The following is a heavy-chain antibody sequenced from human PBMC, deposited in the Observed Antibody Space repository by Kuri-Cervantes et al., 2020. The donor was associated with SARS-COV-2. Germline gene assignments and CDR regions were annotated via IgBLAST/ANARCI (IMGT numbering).Heavy chain of an antibody. CDR3: ARDGYCSSTSCYTDY. D-gene: IGHD2-2*02. J-gene: IGHJ4*02. CDR2: IYSGGST. Sequence: ETLSLTCAVYGGSFSGYYWSWIRQPPGKGLEWASVIYSGGSTYYADSVKGRFTISRDNAKNSLYLQMNSLRAEDTAVYYCARDGYCSSTSCYTDYWGQGTLVTVSS. V-gene: IGHV3-53*01. CDR1: GGSFSGYY.